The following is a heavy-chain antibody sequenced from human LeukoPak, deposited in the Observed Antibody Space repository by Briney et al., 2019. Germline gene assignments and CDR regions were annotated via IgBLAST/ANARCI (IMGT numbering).Heavy chain of an antibody. CDR2: ISSSSSYI. CDR3: ARSETDAFDI. CDR1: GFTFSSYS. J-gene: IGHJ3*02. V-gene: IGHV3-21*01. Sequence: KAGGSLRLSCAASGFTFSSYSMNWVRQAPGKGLEWVSSISSSSSYIYYADSVKGRFTISRDNAKNSLYLQMNSLRAEDTAVYYCARSETDAFDIWGQGTMVTVSS.